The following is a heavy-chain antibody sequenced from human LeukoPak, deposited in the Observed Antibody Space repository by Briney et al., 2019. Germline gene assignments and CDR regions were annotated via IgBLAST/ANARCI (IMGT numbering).Heavy chain of an antibody. D-gene: IGHD3-10*01. V-gene: IGHV3-30*04. J-gene: IGHJ4*02. CDR2: ISYDGSNK. CDR3: AKDSDYYGSGSYRFFDY. Sequence: PGGSLRLSCAASGFTFSDYAMHWVRQAPGKGLEWVAVISYDGSNKYYADSVKGRFTISRDNSKNTLYLQMNSLRAEDTAVYYCAKDSDYYGSGSYRFFDYWGQGTLVTVSS. CDR1: GFTFSDYA.